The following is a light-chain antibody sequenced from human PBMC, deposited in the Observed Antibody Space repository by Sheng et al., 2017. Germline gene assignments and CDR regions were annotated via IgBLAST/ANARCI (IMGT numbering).Light chain of an antibody. CDR1: SGHSSYA. CDR2: LNSDGSH. Sequence: QLVLTQSPSASASLGASVKLTCTLSSGHSSYAIAWHQQQPEKGPRYLMKLNSDGSHSKGDGIPDRFSGSSSGAERYLTISSLQSEDEADYYCQTWGHWPWVFGGGTKLTVL. CDR3: QTWGHWPWV. V-gene: IGLV4-69*01. J-gene: IGLJ3*02.